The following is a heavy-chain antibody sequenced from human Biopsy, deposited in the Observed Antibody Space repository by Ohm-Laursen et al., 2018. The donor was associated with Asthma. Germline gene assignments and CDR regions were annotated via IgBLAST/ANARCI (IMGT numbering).Heavy chain of an antibody. D-gene: IGHD3-10*01. CDR1: GYTFNSAG. J-gene: IGHJ6*02. Sequence: SSVKVSCKTSGYTFNSAGITWVRQAPGQGLEWMEWISVYNGNTKVTQKLQDRVTMITDTSTSTAYMELRSLRSDDTAVYFCARAVDYSHYYGIDVWGQGTTVTVS. CDR2: ISVYNGNT. CDR3: ARAVDYSHYYGIDV. V-gene: IGHV1-18*01.